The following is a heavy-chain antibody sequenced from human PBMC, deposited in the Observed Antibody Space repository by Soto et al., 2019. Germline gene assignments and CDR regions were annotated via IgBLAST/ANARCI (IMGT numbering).Heavy chain of an antibody. V-gene: IGHV1-69*13. J-gene: IGHJ6*02. Sequence: SVKVSCKASGGTFSSYAISWVRQAPGQGLEWMGGIIPIFGTANYAQKFQGRVTITADESTSTAYMELSSLRSEDTAVYYCARVGTSGGYYYYGMDVWGQGTTVTVSS. CDR1: GGTFSSYA. CDR3: ARVGTSGGYYYYGMDV. D-gene: IGHD2-2*01. CDR2: IIPIFGTA.